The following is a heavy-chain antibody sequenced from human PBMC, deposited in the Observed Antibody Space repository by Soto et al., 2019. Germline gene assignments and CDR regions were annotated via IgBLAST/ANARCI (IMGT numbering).Heavy chain of an antibody. CDR2: ISSSSSYI. CDR3: ARDQDGEQQLVGD. CDR1: GFTFSSYS. D-gene: IGHD6-13*01. V-gene: IGHV3-21*04. J-gene: IGHJ4*02. Sequence: PGGSLRLSCAASGFTFSSYSMNWVRQAPGKGLEWVSSISSSSSYIYYADSVKGRFTISRDNSKNTLYLQMNSLRSEDTAVYYCARDQDGEQQLVGDWGQGTLVTVSS.